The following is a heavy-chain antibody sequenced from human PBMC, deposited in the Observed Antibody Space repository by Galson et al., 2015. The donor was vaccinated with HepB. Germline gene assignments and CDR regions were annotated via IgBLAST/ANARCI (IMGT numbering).Heavy chain of an antibody. J-gene: IGHJ4*02. CDR3: AWYRFNWNYGPFDF. D-gene: IGHD1-7*01. Sequence: SLRLSCAASGFSSSSYRMSWVRQAPGTGLEWVANINQVGSEQFYVDSVKARLTISRDNANNSLYLQMNRLRAGDTAVYYCAWYRFNWNYGPFDFWGQGALVTVSS. V-gene: IGHV3-7*01. CDR2: INQVGSEQ. CDR1: GFSSSSYR.